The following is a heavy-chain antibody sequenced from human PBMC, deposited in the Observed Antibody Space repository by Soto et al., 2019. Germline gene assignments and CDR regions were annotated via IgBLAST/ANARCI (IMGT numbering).Heavy chain of an antibody. D-gene: IGHD5-18*01. Sequence: GGSLRLSCAASGFTFSSYAMSWVRQAPGKGLEWVSAISGSGGSTYYADSVKGRFTISRDNSKNTLYLQMNSLRAEDTAVYYCAKALVNPGIQLWTHPAEYFQHWGQGTLVTVSS. V-gene: IGHV3-23*01. CDR1: GFTFSSYA. J-gene: IGHJ1*01. CDR3: AKALVNPGIQLWTHPAEYFQH. CDR2: ISGSGGST.